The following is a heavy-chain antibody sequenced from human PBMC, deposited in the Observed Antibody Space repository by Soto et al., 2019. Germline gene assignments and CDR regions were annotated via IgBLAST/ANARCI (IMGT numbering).Heavy chain of an antibody. CDR2: INSGASTT. V-gene: IGHV3-74*01. CDR3: ARGPTGWFGYDY. Sequence: EVQLVESGGGLVQPGGSLRLSCAASGFTFSSSWMHWVRQAPGKGLVWVSRINSGASTTNYADSVKGRFTIPRDNAKNTLYLQMDSLTAEDTAVYYCARGPTGWFGYDYWGQGTLVTVSS. CDR1: GFTFSSSW. D-gene: IGHD3-10*01. J-gene: IGHJ4*02.